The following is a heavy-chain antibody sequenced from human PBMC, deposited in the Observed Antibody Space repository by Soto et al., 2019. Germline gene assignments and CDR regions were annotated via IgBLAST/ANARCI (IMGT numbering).Heavy chain of an antibody. V-gene: IGHV4-4*02. CDR3: AGGIAAAGYGMDV. CDR1: GGSISSSNW. D-gene: IGHD6-13*01. J-gene: IGHJ6*02. CDR2: IYHSGST. Sequence: SETLSLTCAVSGGSISSSNWWSLVRQPPGKGLEWIGEIYHSGSTNYNPSLKSRVTISVDKSKNQFSLKLSSVTAADTAVYYCAGGIAAAGYGMDVWGQGTTVTVSS.